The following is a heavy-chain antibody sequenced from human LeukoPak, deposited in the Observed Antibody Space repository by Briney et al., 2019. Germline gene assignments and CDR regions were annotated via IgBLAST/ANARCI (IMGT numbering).Heavy chain of an antibody. J-gene: IGHJ4*02. Sequence: PGVSLRLLCAASRFTYSRYGMLWVREAPGKGLVWVSAISGSGGSTYYAESVEGRYTISRDNYKNTLYREMNSLRAEDAAVYYCAKEYGDYVLDDYWGQGTLVTVSS. V-gene: IGHV3-23*01. CDR3: AKEYGDYVLDDY. CDR2: ISGSGGST. D-gene: IGHD4-17*01. CDR1: RFTYSRYG.